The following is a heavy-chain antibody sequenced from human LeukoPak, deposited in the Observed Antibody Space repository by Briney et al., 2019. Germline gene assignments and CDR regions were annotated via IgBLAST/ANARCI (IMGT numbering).Heavy chain of an antibody. CDR3: ARRELVRGAFDI. D-gene: IGHD6-13*01. CDR2: IYSGGST. J-gene: IGHJ3*02. V-gene: IGHV3-66*04. Sequence: GGSLRLSCAASGFTVSSNYMSWVRQAPGKGLEWVSVIYSGGSTYYADSVKGRFTISRDNSKNTLYLQMNSLRAEDTAVYYCARRELVRGAFDIWAQGTMVTVSS. CDR1: GFTVSSNY.